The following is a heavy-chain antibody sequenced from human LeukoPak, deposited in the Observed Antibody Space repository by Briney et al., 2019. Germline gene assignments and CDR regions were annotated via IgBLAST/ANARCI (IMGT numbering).Heavy chain of an antibody. Sequence: SQTLSLTCAISGDSVSSNSAAWNWIRQSPSGDLEWLGRTYHRSRWYNDYAMSVKSRITINPDTSKNQFSLRLNPVTPEDTAVYLCAREGVGATMATWGQGTLVTVSS. CDR2: TYHRSRWYN. V-gene: IGHV6-1*01. J-gene: IGHJ5*02. CDR1: GDSVSSNSAA. CDR3: AREGVGATMAT. D-gene: IGHD1-26*01.